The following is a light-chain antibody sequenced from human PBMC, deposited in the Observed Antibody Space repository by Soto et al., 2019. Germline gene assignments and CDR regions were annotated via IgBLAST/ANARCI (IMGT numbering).Light chain of an antibody. V-gene: IGKV1-17*01. Sequence: DIQMTQSPSSLSAYVGDRVTMTCRASQGIRSVLGWYQQKPGKAPKRLIHSASTLESGVPSRFSGSGSGTEFTLTISSLQPEDFATYYCQQHDSYPFTFGPGTKVDIK. CDR1: QGIRSV. J-gene: IGKJ3*01. CDR2: SAS. CDR3: QQHDSYPFT.